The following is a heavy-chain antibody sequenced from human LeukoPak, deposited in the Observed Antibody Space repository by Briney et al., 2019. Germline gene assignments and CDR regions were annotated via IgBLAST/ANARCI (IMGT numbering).Heavy chain of an antibody. V-gene: IGHV3-30-3*01. CDR1: GFTFSSYA. Sequence: GGSLRLYWAASGFTFSSYAMHWVRQAPGKGLEWVAVISYDGSSKYFADSVKGRFTISRDNSKNTLYLQMNSLRAEDTAVYYCARDRRNDYFDYWGQGTLVTVSS. CDR2: ISYDGSSK. D-gene: IGHD2-8*01. J-gene: IGHJ4*02. CDR3: ARDRRNDYFDY.